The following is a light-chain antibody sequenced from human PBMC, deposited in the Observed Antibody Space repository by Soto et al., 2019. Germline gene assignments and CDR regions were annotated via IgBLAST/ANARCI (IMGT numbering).Light chain of an antibody. Sequence: DIQMTNSPSTLSESVGARVTIIARASRGIRGGLAWYQQKPGKAPKLLIYDASSLESGVPSRFSGSGSGTEFTLTISSLQPDDFATYYCQQYNSYSRATFGQGTKLEIK. CDR1: RGIRGG. J-gene: IGKJ2*01. V-gene: IGKV1-5*02. CDR2: DAS. CDR3: QQYNSYSRAT.